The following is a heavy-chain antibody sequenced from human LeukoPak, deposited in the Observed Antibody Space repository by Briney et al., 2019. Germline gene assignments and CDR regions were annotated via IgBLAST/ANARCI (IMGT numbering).Heavy chain of an antibody. CDR2: IKQDGSEK. D-gene: IGHD1-26*01. Sequence: GGSLRLSCAASGLTFSSYWMSWVRQAPGKGLGWVANIKQDGSEKYYVDSVRGRFTISRDNAKNSLYLQMNSLRAEDTAVYYCARRAYSGSYGYWGQGTLVTVSS. V-gene: IGHV3-7*01. J-gene: IGHJ4*02. CDR3: ARRAYSGSYGY. CDR1: GLTFSSYW.